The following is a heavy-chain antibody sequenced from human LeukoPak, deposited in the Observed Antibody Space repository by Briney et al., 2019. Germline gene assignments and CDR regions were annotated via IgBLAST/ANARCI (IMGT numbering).Heavy chain of an antibody. V-gene: IGHV3-7*01. J-gene: IGHJ5*02. CDR3: ARLGLEVGGPNWFDP. CDR2: IKRDGSQK. CDR1: GFSFSSNW. Sequence: GGSLRLSCAAPGFSFSSNWMGWVRQAPGKGLEWVPHIKRDGSQKYYLDSVKGRFTISRDNAKNSLYLQMNSLRVEDTAVYYCARLGLEVGGPNWFDPWGQGTLVTVSS. D-gene: IGHD1-1*01.